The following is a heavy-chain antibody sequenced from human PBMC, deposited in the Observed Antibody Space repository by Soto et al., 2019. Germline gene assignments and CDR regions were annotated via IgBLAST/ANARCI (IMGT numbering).Heavy chain of an antibody. CDR1: GGSFSGYY. CDR2: INHSGST. CDR3: ARDRRGYCSGGSCYSRPGIDY. D-gene: IGHD2-15*01. Sequence: QVQLQQWGAGLLKPSETLSLTCAVYGGSFSGYYWSWIRQPPGKGLEWIGEINHSGSTNYNPSLTVRFTISVYTSKNQFSLKLSSVIAADTAVYYCARDRRGYCSGGSCYSRPGIDYWGQGTLVTVSS. J-gene: IGHJ4*02. V-gene: IGHV4-34*01.